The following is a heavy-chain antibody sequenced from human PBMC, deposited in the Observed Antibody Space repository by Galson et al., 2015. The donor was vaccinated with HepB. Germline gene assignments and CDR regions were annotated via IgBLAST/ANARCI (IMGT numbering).Heavy chain of an antibody. Sequence: SVKVSCTASGYTFTGYYMHWVRQAPGQGLEWMGRINPNSGGTNYAQKFQGRVTMTRDTSISTAYMELSRLRSDDTAVYYCARGYSNSGLLDYWGQGTLVTVSS. CDR3: ARGYSNSGLLDY. J-gene: IGHJ4*02. V-gene: IGHV1-2*06. CDR1: GYTFTGYY. D-gene: IGHD4-11*01. CDR2: INPNSGGT.